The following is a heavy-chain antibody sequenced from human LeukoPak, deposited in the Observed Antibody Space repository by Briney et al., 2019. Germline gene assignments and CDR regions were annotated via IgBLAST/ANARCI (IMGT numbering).Heavy chain of an antibody. CDR3: ARQNGTVSTPDS. CDR1: GYSFTNYW. CDR2: IYPDDSDA. J-gene: IGHJ4*02. D-gene: IGHD4-17*01. Sequence: GESLKISCKGSGYSFTNYWIGWVRQMPGKGLEWMGIIYPDDSDARYSPSFRGQVTISADKSISTAYLQWSSLKASDTAIYYCARQNGTVSTPDSWGQGTLVTVPS. V-gene: IGHV5-51*01.